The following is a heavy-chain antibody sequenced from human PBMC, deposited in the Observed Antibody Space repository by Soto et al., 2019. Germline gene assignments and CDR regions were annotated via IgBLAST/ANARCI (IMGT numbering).Heavy chain of an antibody. Sequence: EVQLVESGGGLVQPGGSARLSCAASGFSVSGWYMDWVRQAPGKGLEWVARLKDSSQNYATEYAASVRGRFTVSIHASQNLIYLQMNSLKSEDTAVYYCAREGDARWLDSWGQGTLVTVS. CDR2: LKDSSQNYAT. CDR1: GFSVSGWY. D-gene: IGHD1-26*01. J-gene: IGHJ5*01. V-gene: IGHV3-72*01. CDR3: AREGDARWLDS.